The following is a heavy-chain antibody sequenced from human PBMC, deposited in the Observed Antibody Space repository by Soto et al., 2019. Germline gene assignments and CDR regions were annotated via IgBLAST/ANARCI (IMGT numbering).Heavy chain of an antibody. CDR1: GYSFTSYW. J-gene: IGHJ6*02. CDR3: ARHRDVVVVAATQVYYYGMDV. D-gene: IGHD2-15*01. V-gene: IGHV5-10-1*01. Sequence: PGESLKISCKGSGYSFTSYWISWVRQMPGKGLEWMGRIDPSDSYTNYSPSFQGHVTISADKSISTAYLQWSSLKASDTAMYYCARHRDVVVVAATQVYYYGMDVWGQGTTVTV. CDR2: IDPSDSYT.